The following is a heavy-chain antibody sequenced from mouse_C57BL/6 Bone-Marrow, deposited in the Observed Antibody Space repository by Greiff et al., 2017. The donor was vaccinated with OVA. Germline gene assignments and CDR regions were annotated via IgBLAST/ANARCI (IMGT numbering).Heavy chain of an antibody. D-gene: IGHD1-1*01. CDR1: GFNIKDDY. CDR3: TTGYHYGSSVY. Sequence: VQLQQSGAELVRPGASVKLSCTASGFNIKDDYMHWVKQRPEQGLEWIGWIDPENGDTEYASKFQGKATITADTSSNTAYLQLSSLTSEDTAVYYCTTGYHYGSSVYWGQGTTLPVSS. V-gene: IGHV14-4*01. J-gene: IGHJ2*01. CDR2: IDPENGDT.